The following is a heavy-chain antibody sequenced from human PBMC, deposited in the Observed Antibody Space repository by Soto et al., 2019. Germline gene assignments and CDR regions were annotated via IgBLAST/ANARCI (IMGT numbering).Heavy chain of an antibody. CDR1: GYTFTSYG. CDR2: ISAYNGNT. D-gene: IGHD2-15*01. V-gene: IGHV1-18*01. CDR3: ARDRGVVVVAATSDY. J-gene: IGHJ4*02. Sequence: ASLKGSCKASGYTFTSYGVSWGRLAPGQGLEWMGWISAYNGNTNYAQKLQGRVTMTTDTSTSTAYMELRSLRSDDTAVYYCARDRGVVVVAATSDYWGQGTLVTVSS.